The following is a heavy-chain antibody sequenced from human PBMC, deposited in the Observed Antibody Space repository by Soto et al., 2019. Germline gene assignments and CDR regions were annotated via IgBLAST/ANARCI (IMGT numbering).Heavy chain of an antibody. V-gene: IGHV3-9*01. CDR2: ISWNSGSI. Sequence: EVQLVESGGGLVQPGRSLRLSCAASGFTFDDYAMHWVRQAPGKGLEWVSGISWNSGSIGYADSVKGRFTISRDNAKNSLYLQMNSLRAEDTALYYRASQSSTDYYYYGMDVWGQGTTVTVSS. D-gene: IGHD3-10*01. CDR1: GFTFDDYA. CDR3: ASQSSTDYYYYGMDV. J-gene: IGHJ6*02.